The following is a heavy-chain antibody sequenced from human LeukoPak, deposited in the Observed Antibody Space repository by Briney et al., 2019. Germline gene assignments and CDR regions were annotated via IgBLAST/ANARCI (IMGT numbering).Heavy chain of an antibody. CDR2: IYTSGST. Sequence: SETLSLTSTVSVGSISSYYWCWVRPPAGRGLEWVGRIYTSGSTNYNPSLKSRVTMSVDTSKNQFSLKLSSVTAADTAVYYCARVSPYYYGSGSYYSYGMDVWGQGTTVTVSS. V-gene: IGHV4-4*07. J-gene: IGHJ6*02. CDR3: ARVSPYYYGSGSYYSYGMDV. D-gene: IGHD3-10*01. CDR1: VGSISSYY.